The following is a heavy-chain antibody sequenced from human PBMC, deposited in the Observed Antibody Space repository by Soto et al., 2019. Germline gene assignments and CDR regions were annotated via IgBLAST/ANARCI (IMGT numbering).Heavy chain of an antibody. CDR1: GYTFSSFG. V-gene: IGHV1-18*01. CDR3: ARDRDGNLDY. J-gene: IGHJ4*02. Sequence: QIQLVQSEAEVKKPGASVKVSCKASGYTFSSFGFSWMRQAPGQGLEWMGWIYIDDTKYAQNFQGRVTMTTDTSTSTVYMELRSLRADDTAVYYCARDRDGNLDYWGQGTPVTVSS. CDR2: IYIDDT. D-gene: IGHD3-10*01.